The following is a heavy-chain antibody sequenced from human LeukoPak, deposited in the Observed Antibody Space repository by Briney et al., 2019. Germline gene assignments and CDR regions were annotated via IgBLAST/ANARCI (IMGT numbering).Heavy chain of an antibody. CDR1: GFIFSSSG. CDR2: IAYDGGRT. J-gene: IGHJ4*02. Sequence: GSLRLSCAASGFIFSSSGKHWVRQAPGKGLEWVAFIAYDGGRTYYADSVKGRFTISGDNPTNTLYLQMNNLSVEDTAVYYCAKDVGDSSGRGPGYWGQGTLVTVFS. V-gene: IGHV3-30*02. D-gene: IGHD3-22*01. CDR3: AKDVGDSSGRGPGY.